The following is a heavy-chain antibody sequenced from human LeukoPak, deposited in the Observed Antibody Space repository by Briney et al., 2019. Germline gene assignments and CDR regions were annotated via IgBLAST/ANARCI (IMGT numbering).Heavy chain of an antibody. CDR3: AKGVGGEDY. J-gene: IGHJ4*02. CDR2: VSYDGSDK. Sequence: GGSLRLSCAASGFIFSSYGMHWVRQAPGKGLEWVAVVSYDGSDKYYPDSVKGRFTISRDNSKNTLYLQMNSLRAEDTAVYYCAKGVGGEDYWGQGTLVTVSS. V-gene: IGHV3-30*18. CDR1: GFIFSSYG. D-gene: IGHD1-26*01.